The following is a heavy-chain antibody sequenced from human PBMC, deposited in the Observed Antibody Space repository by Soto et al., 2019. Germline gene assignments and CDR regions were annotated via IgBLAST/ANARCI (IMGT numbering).Heavy chain of an antibody. CDR1: GGSFSGYY. J-gene: IGHJ6*03. D-gene: IGHD6-13*01. CDR3: ARAGSSWPYYYYYMDV. CDR2: INHSGST. V-gene: IGHV4-34*01. Sequence: QVQLQQWGAGLLKPSETLSLTCAVYGGSFSGYYWSWIRQPPGQGLEWIGEINHSGSTNYNPSLKSRVTISVDTYQNQFSLKLSSVTAADTAGYYCARAGSSWPYYYYYMDVWGKGTTVTVSS.